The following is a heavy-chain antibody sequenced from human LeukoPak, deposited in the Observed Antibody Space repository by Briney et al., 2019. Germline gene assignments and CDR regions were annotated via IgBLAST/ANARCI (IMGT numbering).Heavy chain of an antibody. CDR2: IRYDGSNK. D-gene: IGHD2-8*02. J-gene: IGHJ4*02. V-gene: IGHV3-30*02. CDR1: GFTFDSYG. Sequence: PGGSLRLSCAASGFTFDSYGMHWVRQAPGKGLEWVSFIRYDGSNKYYADSVKGRFTISRDISENTLYLQMNSLRAEDTAVYYCARDLVQVQNWGQGTLVTVSS. CDR3: ARDLVQVQN.